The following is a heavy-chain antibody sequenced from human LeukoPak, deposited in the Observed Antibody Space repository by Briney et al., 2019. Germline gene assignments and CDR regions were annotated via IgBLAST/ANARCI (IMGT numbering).Heavy chain of an antibody. CDR2: IYYSGST. D-gene: IGHD4/OR15-4a*01. CDR1: GGSISSYY. V-gene: IGHV4-59*12. J-gene: IGHJ3*02. Sequence: PSETLSLTCTVSGGSISSYYWSWIRQPPGKGLEWIGYIYYSGSTNYNPSLKSRVTISVDTSKNQFSLKLSSVTAADTAVYYCARDLTSRLKDNAFDIWGQGTMVTVSS. CDR3: ARDLTSRLKDNAFDI.